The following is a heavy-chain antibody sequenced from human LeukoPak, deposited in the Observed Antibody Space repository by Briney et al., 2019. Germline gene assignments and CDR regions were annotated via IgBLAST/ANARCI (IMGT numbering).Heavy chain of an antibody. CDR3: ARAGEGYCSGGSCYWFDP. CDR1: GGSFSGYY. Sequence: SETLSLTCAVYGGSFSGYYWSWIRQPPGKGLEWIGEINHSRSTNYNPSLKSRVTISVDTSKNQFSLKLSSVTAADTAVYYCARAGEGYCSGGSCYWFDPWGQGTLVTVSS. D-gene: IGHD2-15*01. J-gene: IGHJ5*02. V-gene: IGHV4-34*01. CDR2: INHSRST.